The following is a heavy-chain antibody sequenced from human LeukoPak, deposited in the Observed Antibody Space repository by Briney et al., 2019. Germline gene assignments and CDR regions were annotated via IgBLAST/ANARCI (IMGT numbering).Heavy chain of an antibody. CDR3: ARALDIVATIFDY. J-gene: IGHJ4*02. D-gene: IGHD5-12*01. CDR1: GFTFSSYW. V-gene: IGHV3-7*04. Sequence: PGGSLRLSCAASGFTFSSYWMSWVRQAPGKGLEWVATIKQDGSEKYYVDSVKGRFTISRDNAKNSLYLQMNSLRAEDTAVYYCARALDIVATIFDYWGQGTLVTVSS. CDR2: IKQDGSEK.